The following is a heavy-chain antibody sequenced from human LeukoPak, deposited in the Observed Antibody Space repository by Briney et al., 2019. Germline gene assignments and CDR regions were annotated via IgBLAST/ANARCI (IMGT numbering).Heavy chain of an antibody. CDR3: ARPRRGDTYGPDY. D-gene: IGHD5-18*01. CDR2: IYPDDSDT. J-gene: IGHJ4*02. V-gene: IGHV5-51*01. CDR1: GYTFTNYW. Sequence: GESLKISCQGSGYTFTNYWIGWVRQMPGKGLEWMGIIYPDDSDTRYSPSFRGQITISADKSISTAYLQWSSLKASDTAMYYCARPRRGDTYGPDYWGQGTLVTDSS.